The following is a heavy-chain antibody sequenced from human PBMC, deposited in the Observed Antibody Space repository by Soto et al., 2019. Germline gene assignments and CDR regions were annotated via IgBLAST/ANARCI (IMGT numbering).Heavy chain of an antibody. CDR2: IYYSGST. CDR3: ASTLSRAPFLGLGNEFDY. CDR1: GGSISSYY. D-gene: IGHD1-1*01. V-gene: IGHV4-59*01. J-gene: IGHJ4*02. Sequence: PSETLSLTCTVSGGSISSYYWSWIRQPPGKGLEWIGYIYYSGSTNYNPSLKSRVTISVDTSKNQFSLKLSSVTAADTAVYYCASTLSRAPFLGLGNEFDYWGQGTLVTVSS.